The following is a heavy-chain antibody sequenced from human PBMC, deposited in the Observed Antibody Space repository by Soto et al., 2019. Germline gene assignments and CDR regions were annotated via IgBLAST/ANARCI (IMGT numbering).Heavy chain of an antibody. D-gene: IGHD3-3*01. CDR2: ISGSGGST. J-gene: IGHJ4*02. V-gene: IGHV3-23*01. CDR1: GFTFSSYA. CDR3: AKDHYDFWSGSRPVGFDY. Sequence: GGSLRLSCATSGFTFSSYAMSWVRQAPGKGLEWVSAISGSGGSTYYADSVKGRFTISRDNSKNTLYLQMNSLRAEDTAVYYCAKDHYDFWSGSRPVGFDYWGQGTLVTVSS.